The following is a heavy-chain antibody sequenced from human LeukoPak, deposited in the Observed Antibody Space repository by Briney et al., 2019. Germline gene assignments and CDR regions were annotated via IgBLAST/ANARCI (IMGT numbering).Heavy chain of an antibody. CDR1: GDSVSSNSAA. V-gene: IGHV6-1*01. Sequence: QTLSLTCAISGDSVSSNSAAWNWIRQSPSRGLEWLGRTYYRSEWYYDYAVSVKSRITINPDTSKNQFSLQLNSVTPEDTAVYYCARDLGDSSGWSDAFDIWGQGTMVTVSS. CDR2: TYYRSEWYY. J-gene: IGHJ3*02. D-gene: IGHD6-19*01. CDR3: ARDLGDSSGWSDAFDI.